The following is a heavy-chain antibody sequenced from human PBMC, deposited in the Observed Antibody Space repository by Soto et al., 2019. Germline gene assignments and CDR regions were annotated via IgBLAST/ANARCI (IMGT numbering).Heavy chain of an antibody. V-gene: IGHV4-39*01. D-gene: IGHD3-9*01. CDR2: IYYSGST. J-gene: IGHJ5*02. Sequence: PSETLSLTCTVSGGSISSSSYYWGRSRQPPGKGLEWIGSIYYSGSTYYNPSLKSRVTISVDTSKNQFSLKLSSVTAADTAVYYCASSLRYFDWLLSFYWFDPWGQGTLVTVSS. CDR3: ASSLRYFDWLLSFYWFDP. CDR1: GGSISSSSYY.